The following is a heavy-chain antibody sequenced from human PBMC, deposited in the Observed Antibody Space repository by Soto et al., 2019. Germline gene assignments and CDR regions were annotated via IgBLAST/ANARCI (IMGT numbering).Heavy chain of an antibody. V-gene: IGHV3-23*01. CDR3: AKKDEGSSWFYLDH. D-gene: IGHD6-13*01. Sequence: GGSLRLCCAASGVTFSSYARSWVRQAPGKGLEWVSAISGTADSTFYADSVKGRFAISRDNSENTLFLQMSSLRAEDTAVYYCAKKDEGSSWFYLDHWGQGTLVTVSS. CDR2: ISGTADST. CDR1: GVTFSSYA. J-gene: IGHJ4*02.